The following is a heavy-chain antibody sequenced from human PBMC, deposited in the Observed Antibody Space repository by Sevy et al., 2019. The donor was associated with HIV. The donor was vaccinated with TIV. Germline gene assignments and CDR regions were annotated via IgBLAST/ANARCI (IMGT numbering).Heavy chain of an antibody. J-gene: IGHJ4*02. CDR3: ASTYYDFWSGYHFDY. CDR2: ISSSSSYI. V-gene: IGHV3-21*01. Sequence: GGSLRLSCAASGFTFSSYSMNWVRQAPGKGLEWVSSISSSSSYIYYADSVKGRFPISRDNAKNSLYLQMNSLRAEDTAVYYCASTYYDFWSGYHFDYWGQGTLVTVSS. CDR1: GFTFSSYS. D-gene: IGHD3-3*01.